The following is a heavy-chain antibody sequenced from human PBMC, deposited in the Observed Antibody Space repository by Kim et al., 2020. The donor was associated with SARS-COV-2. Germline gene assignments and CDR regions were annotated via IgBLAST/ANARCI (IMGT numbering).Heavy chain of an antibody. CDR1: GFTFSGSA. CDR2: IRSKANSYAT. CDR3: TRGGDYGGNSGSTP. D-gene: IGHD4-17*01. J-gene: IGHJ5*02. Sequence: WGSLRLSCAASGFTFSGSAMHWVRQASGKGLEWVGRIRSKANSYATAYAASVKGRFTISRDDSKNTAYLQMNSLKTEDTAVYYCTRGGDYGGNSGSTPWGQGTLVTVSS. V-gene: IGHV3-73*01.